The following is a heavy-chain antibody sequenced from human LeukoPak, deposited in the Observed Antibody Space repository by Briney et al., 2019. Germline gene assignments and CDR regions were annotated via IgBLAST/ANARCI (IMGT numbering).Heavy chain of an antibody. D-gene: IGHD5-18*01. Sequence: GGSLRLSCAASGFIFYSYAMTWVRQAPGKGLEWVSTISGTGGTTYYADSVKGRLTISRDASRNRVYLRLNSLRAEDKAIYYCAKGALRGYSAPGAFDVWGQGTLVTVSS. CDR2: ISGTGGTT. J-gene: IGHJ3*01. CDR3: AKGALRGYSAPGAFDV. CDR1: GFIFYSYA. V-gene: IGHV3-23*01.